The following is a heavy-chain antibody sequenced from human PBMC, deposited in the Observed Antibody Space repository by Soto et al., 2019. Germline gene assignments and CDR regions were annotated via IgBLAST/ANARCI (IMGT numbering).Heavy chain of an antibody. CDR3: ARDRIAAAGTENWFDP. CDR2: INHSGST. D-gene: IGHD6-13*01. V-gene: IGHV4-34*01. J-gene: IGHJ5*02. CDR1: GGSFSDYY. Sequence: SETLSLTCAVYGGSFSDYYWSWIRQPPGKGLEWIGQINHSGSTNSNPSLKSRVTISVDTSKNQFSLKLSSVTAADTAVYYCARDRIAAAGTENWFDPWGQGTLVTVSS.